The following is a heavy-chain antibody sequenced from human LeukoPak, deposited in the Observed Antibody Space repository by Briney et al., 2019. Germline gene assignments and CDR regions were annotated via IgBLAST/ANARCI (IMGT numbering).Heavy chain of an antibody. CDR2: ISADRNHK. D-gene: IGHD2-8*01. J-gene: IGHJ4*02. CDR3: AKSGALKWAY. CDR1: GFSFSSFA. V-gene: IGHV3-30*18. Sequence: QAGGSLRLSCAASGFSFSSFAMHWVRQAPGKGLEGVTGISADRNHKNYADSVKGRFTISRDNSKNTLYLQMNSLRAEDTAVYYCAKSGALKWAYWGQGTLVTVSS.